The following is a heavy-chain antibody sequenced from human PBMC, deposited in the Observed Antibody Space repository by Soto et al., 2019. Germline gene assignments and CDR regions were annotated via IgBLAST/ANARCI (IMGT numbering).Heavy chain of an antibody. CDR3: AGVRDYGLGTNSHYYGMDF. V-gene: IGHV4-4*07. D-gene: IGHD3-10*01. J-gene: IGHJ6*02. Sequence: QVQLQESGPGLVKSSETLSLTCTVSGGSISGYYWSWIRQPAGKGLEWIGRLYTMGSTNYNPSLQSRVSMSVEKAKNEFSLKVSSVPAAHTAVYFCAGVRDYGLGTNSHYYGMDFWGQGTTVTVSS. CDR2: LYTMGST. CDR1: GGSISGYY.